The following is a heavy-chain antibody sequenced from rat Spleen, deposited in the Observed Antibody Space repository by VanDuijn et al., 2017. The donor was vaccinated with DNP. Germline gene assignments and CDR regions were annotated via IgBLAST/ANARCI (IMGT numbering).Heavy chain of an antibody. J-gene: IGHJ2*01. CDR1: GFTFSNYY. Sequence: EVQLVESGGGLVQPGRSLKLSCAASGFTFSNYYMAWVRQAPTKGLEWVASISTGGGNTYYRDSMKGRFTISRDNAKSTLYLQMDSLRSEDTATYYCAGRPPPTRGTFDYWGQGVTVTVSS. V-gene: IGHV5-25*01. CDR2: ISTGGGNT. D-gene: IGHD1-4*01. CDR3: AGRPPPTRGTFDY.